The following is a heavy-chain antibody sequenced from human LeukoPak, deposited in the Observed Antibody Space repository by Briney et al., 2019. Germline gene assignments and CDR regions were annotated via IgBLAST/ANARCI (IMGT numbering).Heavy chain of an antibody. CDR1: GGTFSSYA. V-gene: IGHV1-69*05. J-gene: IGHJ5*02. CDR3: ASEFYYDSSGDQGIWFDP. CDR2: IIPIFGTA. Sequence: WASVKVSCKASGGTFSSYAISWVRQAPGQGLEWMGGIIPIFGTANYAQKLQGRVTITTDESTSTAYMELSSLRSEDTAVYYCASEFYYDSSGDQGIWFDPWGQGTLVTVSS. D-gene: IGHD3-22*01.